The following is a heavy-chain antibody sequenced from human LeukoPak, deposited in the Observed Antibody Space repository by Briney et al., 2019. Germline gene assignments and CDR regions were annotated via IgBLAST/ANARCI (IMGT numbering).Heavy chain of an antibody. J-gene: IGHJ4*02. Sequence: PGGSLRLSCAASGFTFSSYGMHWVRQAPGKGLEWVAVISYDGSNKYYADSVKGRFTISRDNSKNTLYLQMNSLRAEDTAVYYCARDFELHFDYWGQGTLVTVSS. CDR3: ARDFELHFDY. V-gene: IGHV3-30*05. CDR1: GFTFSSYG. D-gene: IGHD3-10*01. CDR2: ISYDGSNK.